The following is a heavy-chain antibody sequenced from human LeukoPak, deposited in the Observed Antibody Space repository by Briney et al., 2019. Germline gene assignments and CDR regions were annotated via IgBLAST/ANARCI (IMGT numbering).Heavy chain of an antibody. D-gene: IGHD6-13*01. CDR3: ARAPSHSPYNFYYMDV. CDR1: GFTFSSYA. Sequence: PGGSLRLSCAASGFTFSSYAMSWVRQAPGKGLEWVSAISGSGGSTYYADSVKGRFTISRDNSKNTLYLQMNSLRAEDTAVYYCARAPSHSPYNFYYMDVWGKGTTVTVSS. J-gene: IGHJ6*03. V-gene: IGHV3-23*01. CDR2: ISGSGGST.